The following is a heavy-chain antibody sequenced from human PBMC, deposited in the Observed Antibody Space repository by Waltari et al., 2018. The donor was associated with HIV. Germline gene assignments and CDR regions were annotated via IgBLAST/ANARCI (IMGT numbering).Heavy chain of an antibody. V-gene: IGHV4-61*02. Sequence: QVRLQESGPGLVKPSQTLSLTCTVSGGSISSSNYYWSWIRQPAGKGLGWIGRFYTSGNINYNPSLTSRATISTDTSKNQFSLKLTSVTAADTAVYYCARTSYYDTRGWGGMDVWGQGTTVTVSS. J-gene: IGHJ6*02. D-gene: IGHD3-22*01. CDR3: ARTSYYDTRGWGGMDV. CDR1: GGSISSSNYY. CDR2: FYTSGNI.